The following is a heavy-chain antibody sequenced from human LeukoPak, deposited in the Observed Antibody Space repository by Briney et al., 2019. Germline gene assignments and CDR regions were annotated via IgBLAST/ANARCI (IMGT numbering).Heavy chain of an antibody. V-gene: IGHV4-34*01. D-gene: IGHD3-10*01. CDR2: INHSGST. CDR1: GGSFSGYY. Sequence: PSETLSLTCAVYGGSFSGYYWSWIRQPPGKGLEWIGEINHSGSTNHNPSLKSQGTISVDTSKNQFSLKLSSVTAADTAAYYCARSQMSAIWFGSPSGMDVWGQGTTVTVSS. J-gene: IGHJ6*02. CDR3: ARSQMSAIWFGSPSGMDV.